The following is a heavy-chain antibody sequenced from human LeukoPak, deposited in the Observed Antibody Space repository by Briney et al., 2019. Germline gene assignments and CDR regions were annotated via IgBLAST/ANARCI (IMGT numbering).Heavy chain of an antibody. CDR3: ARQWLVNG. V-gene: IGHV3-23*01. J-gene: IGHJ4*02. CDR2: ISESGGTT. Sequence: SGGSLRLSCAASGFSFRSHGMNWVRQAPGKGLEWVSSISESGGTTDYADSVKGRFTISRDNSKNTLYLQMNSLRAEDTAVYYCARQWLVNGWGQGTLVTVSS. D-gene: IGHD6-19*01. CDR1: GFSFRSHG.